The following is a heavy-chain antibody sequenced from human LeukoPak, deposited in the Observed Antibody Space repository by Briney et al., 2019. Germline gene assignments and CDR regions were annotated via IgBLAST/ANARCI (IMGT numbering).Heavy chain of an antibody. J-gene: IGHJ4*02. CDR2: IKQDGSAK. D-gene: IGHD6-6*01. V-gene: IGHV3-7*01. CDR1: GFTFSSYW. Sequence: GGSLRLSCAASGFTFSSYWMSWVRHAPGKGLEWVANIKQDGSAKFYVDSVKGRFTISRDNAKNSLYLQMNSQRAEDTAIYYCARVSSYSSSSGSLCDYWGQGTRVTVSS. CDR3: ARVSSYSSSSGSLCDY.